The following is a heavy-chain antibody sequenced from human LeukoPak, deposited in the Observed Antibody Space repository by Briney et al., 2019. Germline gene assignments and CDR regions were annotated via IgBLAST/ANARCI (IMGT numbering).Heavy chain of an antibody. J-gene: IGHJ6*03. CDR3: ILAYYYGSGTYYNAPYYDMDV. CDR2: IRSKAYGGTT. V-gene: IGHV3-49*04. D-gene: IGHD3-10*01. Sequence: GGSLRLSCTASGFTLGEYGMTWVRQAPGRGREGVGCIRSKAYGGTTECAASVKGRFTISRDDSKSIAYLQMTSLKTEDTAVYYCILAYYYGSGTYYNAPYYDMDVWGKGTTVTVSS. CDR1: GFTLGEYG.